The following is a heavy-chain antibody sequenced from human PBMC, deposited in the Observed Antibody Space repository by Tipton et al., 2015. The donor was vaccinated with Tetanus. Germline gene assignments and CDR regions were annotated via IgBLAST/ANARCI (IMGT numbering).Heavy chain of an antibody. V-gene: IGHV4-61*08. CDR1: GGSVRSGDYD. CDR3: ARANNDYPKKGPFDF. J-gene: IGHJ4*02. CDR2: VHYSGRT. D-gene: IGHD5-12*01. Sequence: LRLSCTVSGGSVRSGDYDWNWIRQPPGKGLEWIGYVHYSGRTNKSPSLKSRLTLSVDKSTNQFSLRLTSVTAADTAVYYCARANNDYPKKGPFDFWGQGTLVTVSS.